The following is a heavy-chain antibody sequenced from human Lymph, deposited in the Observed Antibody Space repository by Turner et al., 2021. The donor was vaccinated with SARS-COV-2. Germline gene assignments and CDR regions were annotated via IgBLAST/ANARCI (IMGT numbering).Heavy chain of an antibody. CDR1: GIIVSRNY. CDR3: ARDLGTYGMDV. V-gene: IGHV3-53*02. D-gene: IGHD6-13*01. Sequence: EVPLVETGGGLIQPGGSLRLSCAASGIIVSRNYMNWVRQAQGKGLEWVSVIYSGGTTYYADSVKGRFTISRDNSKNTLYLQMNSLRVEDTAVYYCARDLGTYGMDVWGQGTTVTVSS. J-gene: IGHJ6*02. CDR2: IYSGGTT.